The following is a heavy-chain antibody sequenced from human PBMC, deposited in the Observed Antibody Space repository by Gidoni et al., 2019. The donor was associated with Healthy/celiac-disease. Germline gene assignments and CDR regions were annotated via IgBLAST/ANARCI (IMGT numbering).Heavy chain of an antibody. CDR2: ISSSSSYI. V-gene: IGHV3-21*01. J-gene: IGHJ4*02. CDR3: ARDRATVTWDY. Sequence: EVQLVESGGGLVKPGGSLSLSCAASGFTFSSYSMNWVRQAPGKGLEWVSSISSSSSYIYYADSVKGRFTISRDNAKNSLYLQMNSLRAEDTAVYYCARDRATVTWDYWGQGTLVTVSS. CDR1: GFTFSSYS. D-gene: IGHD4-17*01.